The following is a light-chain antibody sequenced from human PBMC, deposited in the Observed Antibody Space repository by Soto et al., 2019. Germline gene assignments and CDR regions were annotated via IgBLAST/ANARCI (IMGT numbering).Light chain of an antibody. CDR3: QQYGSSPT. CDR2: GAF. J-gene: IGKJ1*01. V-gene: IGKV3-20*01. Sequence: EIVLTQSPGTLSLSPGERATLSCRASQSVSNSYLAWYQQKPGQAPRLLIYGAFSRATGIPDRFSGSESGTDFTLTISRLEPEDFAVYFCQQYGSSPTFGQGTMVEI. CDR1: QSVSNSY.